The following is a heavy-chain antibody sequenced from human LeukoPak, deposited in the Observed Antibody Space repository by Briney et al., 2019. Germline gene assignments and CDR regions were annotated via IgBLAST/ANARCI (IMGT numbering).Heavy chain of an antibody. J-gene: IGHJ3*02. CDR3: ARGVTNSGYDEDAFDI. V-gene: IGHV1-18*01. D-gene: IGHD5-12*01. CDR1: GYTFTSYG. CDR2: ISAYNGNT. Sequence: GASVKVSCKASGYTFTSYGISWVRQAPGQGLEWMGWISAYNGNTNYAQKLQGRVTMTTDTSTSTAYMELRSLRSDDTAVYYCARGVTNSGYDEDAFDIWGQGTMVTVSS.